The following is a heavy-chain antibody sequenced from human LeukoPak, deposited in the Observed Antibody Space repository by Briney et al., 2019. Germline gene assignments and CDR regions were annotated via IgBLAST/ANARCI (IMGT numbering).Heavy chain of an antibody. CDR3: ASQIGGYDFWSGYYIFDY. D-gene: IGHD3-3*01. V-gene: IGHV4-34*01. CDR1: GGSFSGYY. Sequence: SETLSLTCAVYGGSFSGYYWSWIRQPPGKGLEWIGEINHSGSTNYNPSLKSRVTISVDTSKNQFSLKLSSVTAADTAVYYCASQIGGYDFWSGYYIFDYWGQGTLVTVSS. J-gene: IGHJ4*02. CDR2: INHSGST.